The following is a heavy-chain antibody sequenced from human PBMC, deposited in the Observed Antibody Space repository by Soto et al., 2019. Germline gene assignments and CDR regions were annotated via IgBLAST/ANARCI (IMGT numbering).Heavy chain of an antibody. V-gene: IGHV4-31*03. CDR1: GGSISSGGYY. CDR2: IYYSGST. CDR3: ARDRGNYGEIDY. Sequence: SSETLSLTCTVSGGSISSGGYYWSWIRQHPGKGLEWIGYIYYSGSTYYNPSLKSRVTISVDTSKNQFSLKLSSVTAADTAVYYCARDRGNYGEIDYWGQGTLVTAPQ. J-gene: IGHJ4*02. D-gene: IGHD4-17*01.